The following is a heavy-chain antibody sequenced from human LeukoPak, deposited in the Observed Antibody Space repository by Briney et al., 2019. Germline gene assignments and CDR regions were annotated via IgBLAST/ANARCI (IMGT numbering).Heavy chain of an antibody. J-gene: IGHJ4*02. D-gene: IGHD3-22*01. V-gene: IGHV3-23*01. CDR3: AKDPYYYDSSGYGDY. Sequence: PGSSLRLSCVASGFTFSSHAMSWVRQAPGKGLAWVSAISGSGGSTYYADSVKGRFTISRDNSKNTLYLQMNSLRAEDTAVYYCAKDPYYYDSSGYGDYWGQGTLVTVSS. CDR1: GFTFSSHA. CDR2: ISGSGGST.